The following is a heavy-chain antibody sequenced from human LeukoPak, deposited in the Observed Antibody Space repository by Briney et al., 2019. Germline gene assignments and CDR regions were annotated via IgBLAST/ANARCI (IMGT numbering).Heavy chain of an antibody. CDR2: IYTSGST. CDR1: GGSISSYY. D-gene: IGHD1-26*01. V-gene: IGHV4-4*07. CDR3: ARERHAVGATGLYYYYYYMDV. Sequence: PSETLSLTCTVSGGSISSYYWSWIRQPAGKGLEWIGRIYTSGSTNYNPSLKSRVTMSVDTSNNQFSLKLSSVTAADTAVYYCARERHAVGATGLYYYYYYMDVWGKGTTVTISS. J-gene: IGHJ6*03.